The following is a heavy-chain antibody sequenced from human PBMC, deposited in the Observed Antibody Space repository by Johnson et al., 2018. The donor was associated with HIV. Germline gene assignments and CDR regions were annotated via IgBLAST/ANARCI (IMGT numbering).Heavy chain of an antibody. J-gene: IGHJ3*02. CDR2: ISYDGSNK. CDR3: AGGGWDSGWLMNI. D-gene: IGHD3-16*01. V-gene: IGHV3-30*03. CDR1: GFTLSNYG. Sequence: VQLVESGGGVVQPGRSLRLSCAASGFTLSNYGMHWVRQAPGKGLEWVAVISYDGSNKYYADSVKGRFTISRDNSKNTLYLQMNSLRIEETAVYYGAGGGWDSGWLMNIWGQGTMVTVSS.